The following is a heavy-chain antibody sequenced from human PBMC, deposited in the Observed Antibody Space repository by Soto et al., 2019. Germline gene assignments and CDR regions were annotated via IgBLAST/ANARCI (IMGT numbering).Heavy chain of an antibody. CDR3: ATDCARLVADRFLET. J-gene: IGHJ5*02. CDR1: GFNFRQHA. D-gene: IGHD3-3*01. Sequence: SGVCRRLSFTACGFNFRQHAMHWVREALGKGLKRLSIMSFEGSNKNSANSGKCRLTISRDNAKNARYLQMNDYRSDDTALYYSATDCARLVADRFLETWGQGTPV. V-gene: IGHV3-30*03. CDR2: MSFEGSNK.